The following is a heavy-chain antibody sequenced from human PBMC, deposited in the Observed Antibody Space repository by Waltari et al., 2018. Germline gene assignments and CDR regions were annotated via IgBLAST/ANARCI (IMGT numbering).Heavy chain of an antibody. V-gene: IGHV4-39*07. CDR1: GDSIKTTEFY. Sequence: QLQLQESGPTLVKPPETLSLTCTVSGDSIKTTEFYWGWIRQTPGKGLEWIGSIYYTGTTYYDPSLRSRATLSVDTSKNQFSLTLHSVTAADTAIYYCGRDSGWYAYWGQGIQITVSS. J-gene: IGHJ4*02. CDR2: IYYTGTT. CDR3: GRDSGWYAY. D-gene: IGHD6-19*01.